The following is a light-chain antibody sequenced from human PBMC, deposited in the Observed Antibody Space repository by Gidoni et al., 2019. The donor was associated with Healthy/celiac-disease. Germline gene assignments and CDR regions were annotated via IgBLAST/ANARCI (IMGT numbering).Light chain of an antibody. J-gene: IGLJ1*01. V-gene: IGLV3-25*02. CDR1: ALPKQY. Sequence: SYELTQPPSASVSPGKTARITCSGDALPKQYAYWYQQKPGQAPVLVIYKDTERPSGIPERFSGSSSGTTVTLTISGVQAEDEADYYCQSADSSGTYVFGTGTKVTVL. CDR3: QSADSSGTYV. CDR2: KDT.